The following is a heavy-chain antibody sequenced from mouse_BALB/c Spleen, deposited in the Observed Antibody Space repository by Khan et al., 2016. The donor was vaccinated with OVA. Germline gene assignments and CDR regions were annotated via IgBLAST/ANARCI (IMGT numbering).Heavy chain of an antibody. CDR3: KRRAGYFDV. Sequence: EVQRVESGGGLVKPGGSLKLSCTASGFAFSSYDMSWVRQTPEKRLEWVAYISSGGDSTYSPDTVKGRFPISRDNANSTLYLQMNSLKSEDTARYYCKRRAGYFDVWGAGTTVTVSS. CDR1: GFAFSSYD. J-gene: IGHJ1*01. V-gene: IGHV5-12-1*01. CDR2: ISSGGDST.